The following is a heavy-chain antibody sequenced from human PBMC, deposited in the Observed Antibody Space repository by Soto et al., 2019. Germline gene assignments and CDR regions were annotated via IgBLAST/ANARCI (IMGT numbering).Heavy chain of an antibody. D-gene: IGHD2-15*01. CDR1: GFTFSSYW. CDR2: INSDRSST. CDR3: ARDRYCSGGSCRDY. V-gene: IGHV3-74*01. Sequence: GSLRLSCAASGFTFSSYWMHWVRQAPGEGLVWVSRINSDRSSTSYADSVKGRFTISRDNAKNTLYLQMNSLRAEDTAVYYCARDRYCSGGSCRDYWGQGTLVTVSS. J-gene: IGHJ4*02.